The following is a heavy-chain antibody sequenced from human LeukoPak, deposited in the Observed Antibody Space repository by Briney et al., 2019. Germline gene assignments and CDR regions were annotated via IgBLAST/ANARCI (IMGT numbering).Heavy chain of an antibody. Sequence: SVKVSCKASGGTFSSYAISWVRQAPGQGLEWMGGIIPIFGTAHYAQKFQGRVTITADESTSTAYMELSSLRSEDTAVYYCGTYYYDSSGPYYFDYWGQGTLVPVSS. D-gene: IGHD3-22*01. CDR1: GGTFSSYA. CDR2: IIPIFGTA. J-gene: IGHJ4*02. V-gene: IGHV1-69*13. CDR3: GTYYYDSSGPYYFDY.